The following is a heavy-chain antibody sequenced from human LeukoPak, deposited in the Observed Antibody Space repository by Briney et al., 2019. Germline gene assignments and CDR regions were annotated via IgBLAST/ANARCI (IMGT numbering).Heavy chain of an antibody. CDR1: GLTFSSYD. CDR2: IGTAGDT. J-gene: IGHJ6*01. D-gene: IGHD4-17*01. Sequence: GGSLRLSCAASGLTFSSYDMHWVRQATGKGLEWVSAIGTAGDTYYPGSVKGRFTISRENAKDSLYLQMNSLRAGDTAVYYCATGMYGDRFNYGMDVWGQGTRVSVFS. V-gene: IGHV3-13*01. CDR3: ATGMYGDRFNYGMDV.